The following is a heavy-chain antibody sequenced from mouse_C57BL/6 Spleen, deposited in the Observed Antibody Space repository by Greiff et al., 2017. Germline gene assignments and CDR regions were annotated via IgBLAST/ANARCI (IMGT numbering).Heavy chain of an antibody. CDR1: GYTFTSYW. Sequence: QVQLQQPGAELVKPGASVKLSCKASGYTFTSYWIDWVKQRPGHGLEWIGEIYPGSGSTNYNEKFKGKATLTVDTSSNTAYMQLSSLTSEDSAVYYGARKDENSNYYYLDYWGQGTTLTVSS. CDR2: IYPGSGST. V-gene: IGHV1-55*01. J-gene: IGHJ2*01. CDR3: ARKDENSNYYYLDY. D-gene: IGHD2-5*01.